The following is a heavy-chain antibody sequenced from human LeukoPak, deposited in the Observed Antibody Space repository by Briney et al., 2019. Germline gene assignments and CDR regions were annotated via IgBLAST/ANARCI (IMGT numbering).Heavy chain of an antibody. CDR2: IKQDGSEK. D-gene: IGHD6-19*01. J-gene: IGHJ5*02. Sequence: GGSLRLSCAASGFTFSSYAMHWVRQAPGKGLEWVANIKQDGSEKYYVDSVKGRFTISRDNAKNSLYLQMNSLRAEDTAVYYCARAIAVAGRKTSWFDPWGQGTLVTVSS. CDR1: GFTFSSYA. CDR3: ARAIAVAGRKTSWFDP. V-gene: IGHV3-7*01.